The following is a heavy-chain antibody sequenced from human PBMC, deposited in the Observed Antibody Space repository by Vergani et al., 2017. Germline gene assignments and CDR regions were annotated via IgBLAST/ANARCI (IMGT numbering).Heavy chain of an antibody. CDR1: GFTFSSYG. V-gene: IGHV3-30*03. Sequence: QVQLVESGGGVVQPGRSLRLSCAASGFTFSSYGMHWVRQAPGKGLEWVAVISDDGSNKYYADSVKGRFTISRDNSKNTLYLQMNSLRAEDTAVYYCASTSITMVRGAVDYWGQGTLVTVSS. CDR3: ASTSITMVRGAVDY. J-gene: IGHJ4*02. D-gene: IGHD3-10*01. CDR2: ISDDGSNK.